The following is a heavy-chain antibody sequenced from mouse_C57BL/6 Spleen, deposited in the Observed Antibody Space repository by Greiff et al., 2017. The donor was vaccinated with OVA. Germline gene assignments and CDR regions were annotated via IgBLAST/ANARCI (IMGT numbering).Heavy chain of an antibody. Sequence: QVQLKQPGAELVMPGASVKLSCKASGYTFTSYWMHWVKQRPGQGLEWIGEIDPSDSYTNYNQKFKGKSTLTVDKSSSTAYMQLSSLTSEDSAVYYCARTHYDYDRFFDYWGQGTTLTVSS. CDR3: ARTHYDYDRFFDY. V-gene: IGHV1-69*01. J-gene: IGHJ2*01. D-gene: IGHD2-4*01. CDR1: GYTFTSYW. CDR2: IDPSDSYT.